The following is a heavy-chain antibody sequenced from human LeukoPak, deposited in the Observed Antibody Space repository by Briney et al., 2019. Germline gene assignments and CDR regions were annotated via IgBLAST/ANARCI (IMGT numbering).Heavy chain of an antibody. J-gene: IGHJ3*02. CDR3: ARRPSPVWEWWSGVLEKLDAFDI. D-gene: IGHD2-15*01. Sequence: KPSETLSLTCAVYGGSFSGYYWSWIRQPPGKGLEWIGEINHSGSTNYNPSLKSRVTISVDTSKNQFSLKLSSVTAADTAVYYCARRPSPVWEWWSGVLEKLDAFDIWGQGTMVTVSS. CDR1: GGSFSGYY. V-gene: IGHV4-34*01. CDR2: INHSGST.